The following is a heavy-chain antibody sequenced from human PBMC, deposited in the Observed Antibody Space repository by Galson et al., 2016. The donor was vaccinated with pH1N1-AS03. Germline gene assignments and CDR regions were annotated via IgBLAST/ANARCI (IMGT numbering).Heavy chain of an antibody. V-gene: IGHV4-59*08. Sequence: ETLSLTCTISGGSIENYYWTWIRQSPEKGLEWIGYIYFSGSKYNPSLTSRLTMSVDTSKNQFSLRLTSLTAADTAVYYCARMHDLLTGFDFWGRGMLVTVSS. CDR2: IYFSGS. J-gene: IGHJ4*02. CDR3: ARMHDLLTGFDF. CDR1: GGSIENYY. D-gene: IGHD3-9*01.